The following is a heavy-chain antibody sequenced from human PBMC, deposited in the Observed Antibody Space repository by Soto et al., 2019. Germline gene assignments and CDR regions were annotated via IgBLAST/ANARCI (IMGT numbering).Heavy chain of an antibody. CDR3: ARDLSLPDSIGYYYDYYGMDV. Sequence: SETLSLTCTVSGGSISSYYWSWIRQPPGKGLEWIGYIYYSGSTNYNPSLKSRVTISVDTSKNQFSLKLSSVTAADTAVYYCARDLSLPDSIGYYYDYYGMDVWGQGTTVTVSS. CDR1: GGSISSYY. CDR2: IYYSGST. J-gene: IGHJ6*02. D-gene: IGHD3-22*01. V-gene: IGHV4-59*01.